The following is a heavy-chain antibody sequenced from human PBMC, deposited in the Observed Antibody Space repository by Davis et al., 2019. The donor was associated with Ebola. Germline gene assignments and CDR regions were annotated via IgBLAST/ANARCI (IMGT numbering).Heavy chain of an antibody. Sequence: AASVKVSCKASGYTFTSSGISCVRQAPGQGLEWMGWISAYNGNTNYAQKLQGRVTMTTDTSTSTAYMELRSLRSDDTAVYYCARDARWIQLWFIDYWGQGTLVTVSS. J-gene: IGHJ4*02. CDR1: GYTFTSSG. V-gene: IGHV1-18*01. CDR3: ARDARWIQLWFIDY. CDR2: ISAYNGNT. D-gene: IGHD5-18*01.